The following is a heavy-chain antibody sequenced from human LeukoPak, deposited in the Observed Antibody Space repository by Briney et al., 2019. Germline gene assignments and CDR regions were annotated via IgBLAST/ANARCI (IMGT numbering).Heavy chain of an antibody. D-gene: IGHD5-18*01. CDR3: ARSYSYGDGIDY. V-gene: IGHV4-59*01. Sequence: SETLSLTCTASGGSISSYYWSWIRQPPGKGLEWIGYIYYSGSTNYNPSLKSRVTISVDTSKNQFSLKLSSVTAADTAVYCCARSYSYGDGIDYWGQGTLVTVSS. CDR2: IYYSGST. CDR1: GGSISSYY. J-gene: IGHJ4*02.